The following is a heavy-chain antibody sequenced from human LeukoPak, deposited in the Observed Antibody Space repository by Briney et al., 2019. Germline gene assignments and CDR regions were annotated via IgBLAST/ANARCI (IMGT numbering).Heavy chain of an antibody. CDR1: GFTFSNAW. V-gene: IGHV3-15*01. CDR2: IKSKTDGGTT. D-gene: IGHD2-21*02. Sequence: PGGSLRLSCAASGFTFSNAWMSWVRQAPGKGLEWVGRIKSKTDGGTTDYAAPVKGRFTISRDDSKNTLYLQMNSLKTEDTAVYYCTRLTGADVFDIWGQGTMVTVSS. CDR3: TRLTGADVFDI. J-gene: IGHJ3*02.